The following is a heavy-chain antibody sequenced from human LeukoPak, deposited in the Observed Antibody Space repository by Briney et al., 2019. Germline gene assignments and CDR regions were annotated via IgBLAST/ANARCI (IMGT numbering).Heavy chain of an antibody. CDR2: IGSSGTTI. D-gene: IGHD2-21*01. V-gene: IGHV3-48*01. Sequence: GGSLRLSCAASGFTFSSYSMNWVRQAPGEGLEWVSYIGSSGTTIHYAASVKGRFTTSRDTAQTSLYLQMNSLRAEDTAVYYGVRDQTPYCEGSCYCAIDVWGQGTMVTVSS. CDR3: VRDQTPYCEGSCYCAIDV. CDR1: GFTFSSYS. J-gene: IGHJ3*01.